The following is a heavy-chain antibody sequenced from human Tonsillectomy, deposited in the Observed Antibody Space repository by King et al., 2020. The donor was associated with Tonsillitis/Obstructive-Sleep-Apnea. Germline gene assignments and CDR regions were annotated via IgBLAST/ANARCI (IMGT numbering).Heavy chain of an antibody. CDR1: GGSISSSSYY. Sequence: LQLQESGPGLVKPSETLSLTCTVSGGSISSSSYYWGWIRQPPGTGLEWIGSIYYSGSTYYNPSLKSRITISVDTSKNQFSLKLSSVTAAYTAVYYCLEDPEFDYWGQGTLVTVSS. CDR2: IYYSGST. V-gene: IGHV4-39*01. CDR3: LEDPEFDY. J-gene: IGHJ4*02.